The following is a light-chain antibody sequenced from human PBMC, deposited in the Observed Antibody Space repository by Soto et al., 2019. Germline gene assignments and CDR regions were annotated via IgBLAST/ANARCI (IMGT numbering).Light chain of an antibody. CDR1: QSISSW. CDR2: KES. V-gene: IGKV1-5*03. CDR3: QQYNSYSRT. J-gene: IGKJ1*01. Sequence: DIRMTQSPSTLSASVGDRVTITCRASQSISSWLAWYQQKPGKAPKLLIYKESSLESGVPSRFRGSGSGTEFTLTISSLQPDDFATYYCQQYNSYSRTFGQGTKVEIK.